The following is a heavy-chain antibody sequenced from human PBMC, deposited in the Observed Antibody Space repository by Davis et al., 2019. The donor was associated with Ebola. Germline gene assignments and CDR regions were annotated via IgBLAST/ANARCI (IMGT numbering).Heavy chain of an antibody. CDR1: GFTFSDYY. D-gene: IGHD2-15*01. Sequence: PGGSLRLSCAASGFTFSDYYMSWIRQAPGKGLEWVSYISSSGEITFYADSVRGRFTISRDDSKNTVFLEMNGLRAEDTAVYYCAKDLYWWSASDVWGQGTTVTVSS. CDR3: AKDLYWWSASDV. CDR2: ISSSGEIT. J-gene: IGHJ6*02. V-gene: IGHV3-11*01.